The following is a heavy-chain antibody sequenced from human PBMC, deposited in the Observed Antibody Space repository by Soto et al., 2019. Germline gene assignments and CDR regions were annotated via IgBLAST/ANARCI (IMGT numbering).Heavy chain of an antibody. Sequence: QVQLVQTGAEVRKPGSSVKVSCKASGDTFMYYAFTWVRQAPGQGREWVGQAIPVFGTTNHAQKFQGRVTFTADESTSTAYMELSSLRFEDTAVYFCARTYIAASRPTASDRWGQGTM. D-gene: IGHD6-13*01. CDR2: AIPVFGTT. CDR1: GDTFMYYA. J-gene: IGHJ3*01. CDR3: ARTYIAASRPTASDR. V-gene: IGHV1-69*01.